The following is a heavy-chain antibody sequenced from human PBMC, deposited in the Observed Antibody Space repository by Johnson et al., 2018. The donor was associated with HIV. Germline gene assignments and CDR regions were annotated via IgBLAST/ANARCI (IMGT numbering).Heavy chain of an antibody. V-gene: IGHV3-30*18. CDR3: AKDRNWGASGAFDI. J-gene: IGHJ3*02. CDR1: GFTFSNHG. D-gene: IGHD7-27*01. Sequence: QVQLVESGGDVVQPGRSQRLSCAASGFTFSNHGMHWVRQAPGKGLEWVAVISFDGSNKYYADSVKGRFTISRDNSNNTLYLQMKRLRADDTAVYYCAKDRNWGASGAFDIWGQGTMVTVSS. CDR2: ISFDGSNK.